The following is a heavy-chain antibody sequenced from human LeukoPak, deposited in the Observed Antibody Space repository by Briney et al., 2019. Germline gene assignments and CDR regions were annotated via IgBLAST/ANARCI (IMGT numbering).Heavy chain of an antibody. Sequence: SETLSLTCTVSGGSISSSSYYWAWIRQPPGTGLEWIGNIYYNGNTYYNSSLKSRVTISVDTSKNQFSLRLSSVTAADTAVFYCARSQSMITFGGVIVWCPFDYWGQGTLVTVSS. CDR3: ARSQSMITFGGVIVWCPFDY. J-gene: IGHJ4*02. CDR1: GGSISSSSYY. V-gene: IGHV4-39*07. D-gene: IGHD3-16*02. CDR2: IYYNGNT.